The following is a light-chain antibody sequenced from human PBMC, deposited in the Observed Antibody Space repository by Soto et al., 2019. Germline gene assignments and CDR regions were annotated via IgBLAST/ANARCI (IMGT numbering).Light chain of an antibody. V-gene: IGKV1-39*01. Sequence: DIQMTQSPSSLSASVGERVTITCRASQSISNYLNWYQQKQGKAPKLLIYAASSLQSGVPSRFSGSGSGTDFTLTISSLQPEDFATYYCQQSYSSPLTFGGGTKVDIK. CDR3: QQSYSSPLT. J-gene: IGKJ4*01. CDR1: QSISNY. CDR2: AAS.